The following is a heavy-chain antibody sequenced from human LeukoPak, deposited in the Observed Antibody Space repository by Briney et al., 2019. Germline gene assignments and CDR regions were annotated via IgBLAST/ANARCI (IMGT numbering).Heavy chain of an antibody. D-gene: IGHD6-6*01. V-gene: IGHV4-39*01. CDR1: GGSISSSSYY. J-gene: IGHJ6*03. Sequence: PSETLSLTCTVSGGSISSSSYYWGWIRQPPGKGLEWIGSIYYSGSTYYNPSLKSRVTISVDTSKNQFSLKLSSGTAADTAVYYCARLRIAARRALGYYYYYMDVWGKGTTVTVSS. CDR3: ARLRIAARRALGYYYYYMDV. CDR2: IYYSGST.